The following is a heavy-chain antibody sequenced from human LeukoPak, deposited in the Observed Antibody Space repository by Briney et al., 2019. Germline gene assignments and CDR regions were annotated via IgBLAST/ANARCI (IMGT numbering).Heavy chain of an antibody. V-gene: IGHV4-61*01. D-gene: IGHD6-13*01. CDR1: GGSISSSSYY. J-gene: IGHJ6*03. Sequence: SETLSLTCTVSGGSISSSSYYWSWIWQPPGKGLEWIGYIYYSGSTNYNPSLKSRVTISVDTSKNQFSLKLSSVTAADTAVYYCARWGVAAAANYYYYYYMDVWGKGTTVTISS. CDR2: IYYSGST. CDR3: ARWGVAAAANYYYYYYMDV.